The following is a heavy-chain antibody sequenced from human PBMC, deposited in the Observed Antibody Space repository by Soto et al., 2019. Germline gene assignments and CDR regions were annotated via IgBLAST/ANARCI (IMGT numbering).Heavy chain of an antibody. CDR2: ISAYNGNT. CDR3: ASITVACRNYYFES. V-gene: IGHV1-18*01. J-gene: IGHJ4*02. D-gene: IGHD3-10*01. Sequence: GASVKVSCKASGYTFTSYGISWVRRAAGQGLEWMGWISAYNGNTNYAQKLQGRVTMTTDTSTSTAYMELRSLRFDDTAVYYLASITVACRNYYFESWGQVHLVIVSS. CDR1: GYTFTSYG.